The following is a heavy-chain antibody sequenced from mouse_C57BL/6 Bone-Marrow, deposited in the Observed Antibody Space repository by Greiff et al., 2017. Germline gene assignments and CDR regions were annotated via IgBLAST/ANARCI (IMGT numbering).Heavy chain of an antibody. D-gene: IGHD1-1*01. V-gene: IGHV1-55*01. CDR2: ICPGSGST. CDR3: ARYIMTTVVHWYFDV. J-gene: IGHJ1*03. Sequence: QVQLQQPGAELVKPGASVKLSCKASGYTFTSYWITWVKQRPGQGLEWIGDICPGSGSTNYNEKFKSKATLTVDTSSSTAYMQLSSLTSEDSAVYYCARYIMTTVVHWYFDVWGTGTTVTVSS. CDR1: GYTFTSYW.